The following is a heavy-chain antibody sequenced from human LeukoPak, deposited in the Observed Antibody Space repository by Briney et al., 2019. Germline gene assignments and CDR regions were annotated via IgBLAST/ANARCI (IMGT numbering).Heavy chain of an antibody. Sequence: GESLKISCKTSGYSFTRYWIGWLRQMPGKGLEWMGIIYPDDSDTRYRPSFQGQVIISPDNSINTAYLQWSSLKASDPAMYYCARPAITDTTDFGYWGQGTLVTVSS. CDR2: IYPDDSDT. D-gene: IGHD1-14*01. CDR3: ARPAITDTTDFGY. CDR1: GYSFTRYW. J-gene: IGHJ4*02. V-gene: IGHV5-51*01.